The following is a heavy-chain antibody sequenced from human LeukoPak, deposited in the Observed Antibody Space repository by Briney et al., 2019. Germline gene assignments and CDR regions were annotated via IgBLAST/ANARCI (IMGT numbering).Heavy chain of an antibody. J-gene: IGHJ4*02. D-gene: IGHD4/OR15-4a*01. CDR1: GGTFSSYA. CDR2: IIPILGIA. CDR3: ARDGDYGGDY. Sequence: SVKVPCKASGGTFSSYAISWVRQAPGQGLEWMGRIIPILGIANYAQKFQGRVTITADKSTSTAYMELSSLRSEDTAVYYCARDGDYGGDYWGQGTLVTVSS. V-gene: IGHV1-69*04.